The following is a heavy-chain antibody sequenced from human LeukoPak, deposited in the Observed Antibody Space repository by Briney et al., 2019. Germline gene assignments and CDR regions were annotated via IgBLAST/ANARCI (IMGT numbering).Heavy chain of an antibody. V-gene: IGHV3-43*02. CDR3: AKRSGAPNNFDY. J-gene: IGHJ4*02. Sequence: AGGSLRLSCAASGFTFDEHAMHWVRQAPGKGLEWVSLISGDGGNKHYADSVKGRFTISRDNSKNSLYLQMNSLRSEDTALYYCAKRSGAPNNFDYWGQGALVTVSS. CDR2: ISGDGGNK. CDR1: GFTFDEHA. D-gene: IGHD1-1*01.